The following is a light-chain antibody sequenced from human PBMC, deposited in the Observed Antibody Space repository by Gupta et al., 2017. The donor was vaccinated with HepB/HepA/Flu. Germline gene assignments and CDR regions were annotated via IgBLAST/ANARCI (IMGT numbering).Light chain of an antibody. J-gene: IGLJ2*01. CDR1: SLRRHY. V-gene: IGLV3-19*01. CDR2: GKN. CDR3: NSRDSSGKHVV. Sequence: SSELTQDPAVSVALGQTVRITCQGDSLRRHYASWNQQKPGQAPVLVIYGKNNRPSGIPDRFSGSASGNTASLTITGAQAEDEADYYCNSRDSSGKHVVFGGGTRLTVL.